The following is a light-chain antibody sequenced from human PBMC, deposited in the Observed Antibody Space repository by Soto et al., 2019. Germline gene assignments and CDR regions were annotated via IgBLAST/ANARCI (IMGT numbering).Light chain of an antibody. Sequence: EIVLTQSPGTLSLSPGERATLSCRASQSVSSSYLAWYQQKPGQAPRLLIYGASSRATGIPDRFSGSGSGTDFTLTISRLEPEVFAVYYCQQYGSAFWTFGQGTKGDIK. CDR3: QQYGSAFWT. J-gene: IGKJ1*01. CDR2: GAS. V-gene: IGKV3-20*01. CDR1: QSVSSSY.